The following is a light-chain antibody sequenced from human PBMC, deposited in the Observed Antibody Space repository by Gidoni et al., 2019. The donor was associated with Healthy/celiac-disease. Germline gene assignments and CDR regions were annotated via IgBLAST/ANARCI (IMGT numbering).Light chain of an antibody. CDR2: DVS. CDR1: SSDVGGYNY. V-gene: IGLV2-14*04. CDR3: SSYTSSSSVV. Sequence: STGQSITISCTGTSSDVGGYNYVSWYQQHPGKAPKLMIYDVSNRPSGVSNRFSGSKSGNTASLTISGLQAEDEADYYCSSYTSSSSVVFGGGTKLTVL. J-gene: IGLJ2*01.